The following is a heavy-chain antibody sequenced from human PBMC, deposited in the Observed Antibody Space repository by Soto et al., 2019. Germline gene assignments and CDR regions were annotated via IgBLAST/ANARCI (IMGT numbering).Heavy chain of an antibody. CDR2: ISSSGTYI. J-gene: IGHJ6*02. D-gene: IGHD3-10*01. CDR1: GFTFNDYS. V-gene: IGHV3-21*01. Sequence: GGSLRLSCEASGFTFNDYSMDWVRQAPERGLEWVSSISSSGTYIYYADSVKGRFAISRDNANNVMYLQMDTLRAEDTAVYYCVRAGHVFDVHYYGMDLWGQGTTVTVSS. CDR3: VRAGHVFDVHYYGMDL.